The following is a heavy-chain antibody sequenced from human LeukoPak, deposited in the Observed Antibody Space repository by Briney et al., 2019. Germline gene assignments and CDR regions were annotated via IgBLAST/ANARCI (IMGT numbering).Heavy chain of an antibody. J-gene: IGHJ4*02. D-gene: IGHD1-26*01. CDR1: GGSITTNNYY. V-gene: IGHV4-39*07. Sequence: SETLSLTCTVSGGSITTNNYYWGWIRQPPGKGLEWIGEINHSGSTNYNPSLKSRVTISVDTSKNQFSLKLSSVTAADTAVYYCAREREGEFDYWGQGTLVTVSS. CDR2: INHSGST. CDR3: AREREGEFDY.